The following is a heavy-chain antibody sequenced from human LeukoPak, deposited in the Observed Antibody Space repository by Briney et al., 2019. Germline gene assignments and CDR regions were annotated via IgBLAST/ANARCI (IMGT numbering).Heavy chain of an antibody. J-gene: IGHJ3*02. CDR2: IYTSGST. V-gene: IGHV4-61*02. Sequence: PSETLSLTCTVSGGSISSGGYYWSWIRQPPGKGLEWIGRIYTSGSTNYNPSLKSRVTMSVDTSKNQFSLKLSSVTAADTAVYYCARAVVTDINTDAFDIWGQGTMVTVSS. CDR3: ARAVVTDINTDAFDI. D-gene: IGHD2-21*02. CDR1: GGSISSGGYY.